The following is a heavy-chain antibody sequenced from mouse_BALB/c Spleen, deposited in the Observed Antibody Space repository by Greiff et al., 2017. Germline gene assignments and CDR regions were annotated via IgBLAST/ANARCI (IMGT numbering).Heavy chain of an antibody. Sequence: EVKLVESGGGLVQPGGSLRLSCATSGFTFTDYYMSWVRQPPGKALEWLGFIRNKANGYTTEYSASVKGRFTISRDNSQSILYLQMNTLRAEDSATYYCARAYYGNYDYAMDYWGQGTSVTVSS. V-gene: IGHV7-3*02. D-gene: IGHD2-10*01. CDR2: IRNKANGYTT. CDR3: ARAYYGNYDYAMDY. J-gene: IGHJ4*01. CDR1: GFTFTDYY.